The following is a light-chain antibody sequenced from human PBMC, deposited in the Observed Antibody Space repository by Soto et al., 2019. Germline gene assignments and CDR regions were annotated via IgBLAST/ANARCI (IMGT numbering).Light chain of an antibody. V-gene: IGKV3-15*01. CDR2: GAS. CDR1: QSVSSN. J-gene: IGKJ5*01. Sequence: IVMTQSPATLSVSPCEIATLSCRASQSVSSNLAWYLQKPGQAPRLLIYGASTRATGIPARFSGSGSGTEFTLTISSLQSEDFAVYYCQQYYDWPITFGQGTRLEIK. CDR3: QQYYDWPIT.